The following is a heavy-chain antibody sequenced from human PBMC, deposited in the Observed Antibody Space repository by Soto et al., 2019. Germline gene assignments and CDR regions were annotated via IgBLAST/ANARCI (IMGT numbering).Heavy chain of an antibody. J-gene: IGHJ6*02. CDR1: GYTFTSYY. CDR2: INPSGGST. Sequence: ASVKVSCKASGYTFTSYYMHWVRQAPGQGLEWMGIINPSGGSTSYAQKFQGRVTMTRDTSTSTVYMELSSLRSEDTAVYYCASERSGSAAHYYCYYGMDVWGQGTTVTVAS. CDR3: ASERSGSAAHYYCYYGMDV. V-gene: IGHV1-46*01. D-gene: IGHD1-26*01.